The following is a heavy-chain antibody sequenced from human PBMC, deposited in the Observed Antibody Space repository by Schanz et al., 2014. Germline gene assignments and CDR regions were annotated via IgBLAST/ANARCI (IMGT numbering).Heavy chain of an antibody. J-gene: IGHJ4*02. CDR1: GGTFSSYT. Sequence: QVQLVQSGAEVKKPGSSVKVSCTASGGTFSSYTISWIRQAPGQGLEWMGRIIPVLAIADYAQKFQGRVTMTRDTSTSTVYMELRSLRSDDTAVYYCATMWGYCTATACQILEVLDVWGQGTLVTVSS. CDR3: ATMWGYCTATACQILEVLDV. V-gene: IGHV1-69*02. CDR2: IIPVLAIA. D-gene: IGHD2-8*02.